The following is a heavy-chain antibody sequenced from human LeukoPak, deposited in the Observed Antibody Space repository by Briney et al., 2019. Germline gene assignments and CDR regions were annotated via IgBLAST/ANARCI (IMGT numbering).Heavy chain of an antibody. CDR2: IYYSGST. V-gene: IGHV4-59*01. CDR3: ARGSVTPDAGY. CDR1: GGSISSYY. J-gene: IGHJ4*02. D-gene: IGHD4-17*01. Sequence: TSETLSLTCTVSGGSISSYYWSWIRQPPGKGLEWIGYIYYSGSTNYNPSLKSRVTISVDTSKSQVSLQLTSVTAADTAVYYCARGSVTPDAGYWGPGTLVTVSS.